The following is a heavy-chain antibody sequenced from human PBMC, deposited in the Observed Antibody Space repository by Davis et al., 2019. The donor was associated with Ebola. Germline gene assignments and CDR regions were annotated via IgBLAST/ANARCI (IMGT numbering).Heavy chain of an antibody. J-gene: IGHJ4*02. CDR3: ARYGGSCTSDSCAY. CDR2: ISSDSSTI. D-gene: IGHD2-2*01. V-gene: IGHV3-48*02. CDR1: SLTFSSYS. Sequence: GGSLRLSCAVSSLTFSSYSMNWVRQAPGKGLEWVSYISSDSSTIYYAESVRGRFTVSRDNAKNSLYLQMNSLRDEDTAVYYCARYGGSCTSDSCAYWGQGTLVTVSS.